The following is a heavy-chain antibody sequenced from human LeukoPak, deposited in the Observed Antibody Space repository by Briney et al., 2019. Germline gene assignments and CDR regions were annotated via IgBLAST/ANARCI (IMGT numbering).Heavy chain of an antibody. Sequence: SETLSLTCTVSGGSISSGGYYWSWIRQPPGKGLEWIAYIYYSGSTNYNPSLQSRITISLDTSKNQFSLKLSSVTAADTAVYYCARASSGHDYYYYYGLDVWGQGTTVTVSS. CDR3: ARASSGHDYYYYYGLDV. CDR1: GGSISSGGYY. D-gene: IGHD6-19*01. J-gene: IGHJ6*02. CDR2: IYYSGST. V-gene: IGHV4-61*08.